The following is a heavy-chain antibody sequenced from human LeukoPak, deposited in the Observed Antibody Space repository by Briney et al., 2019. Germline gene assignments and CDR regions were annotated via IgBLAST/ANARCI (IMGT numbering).Heavy chain of an antibody. CDR2: INHSGST. D-gene: IGHD3-10*01. V-gene: IGHV4-34*01. Sequence: SETLSLTCAVYGGSFSGYYWSWIRQPPGKGLEWIGEINHSGSTNYNPSLKSRVTVSVDTSKNQFSLKLRSVTAADTAVYYCARLWFGELVTDSWGQGTLVTVSS. CDR1: GGSFSGYY. CDR3: ARLWFGELVTDS. J-gene: IGHJ4*02.